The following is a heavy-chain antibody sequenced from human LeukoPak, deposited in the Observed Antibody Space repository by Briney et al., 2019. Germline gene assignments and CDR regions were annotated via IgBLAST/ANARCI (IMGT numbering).Heavy chain of an antibody. Sequence: SETLSLTCTVSGGSISSGSYYWSWIRQPAGKGLEWIGRIYTSGSTNYNPSLKSRVTISVDTSKNQFSLRLSSVNAADTAVYYCARDILATSIAAPYYWGQGTLVTVSS. J-gene: IGHJ4*02. CDR3: ARDILATSIAAPYY. V-gene: IGHV4-61*02. D-gene: IGHD6-13*01. CDR2: IYTSGST. CDR1: GGSISSGSYY.